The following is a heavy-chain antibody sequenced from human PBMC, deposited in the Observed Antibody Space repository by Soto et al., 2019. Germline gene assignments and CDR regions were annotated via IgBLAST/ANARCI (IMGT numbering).Heavy chain of an antibody. D-gene: IGHD6-6*01. CDR3: ARSIAARLWFDP. CDR2: IYSGGST. Sequence: EVQLVETGGGLIQPGGSLRLSCAASGFTVRSNYMSWVRQAPGKGLEWVSVIYSGGSTYYADSVKGRFTISRDNSKNKLYLQMNSPRAEDTAVYYCARSIAARLWFDPWGQGTLVTVSS. CDR1: GFTVRSNY. J-gene: IGHJ5*02. V-gene: IGHV3-53*02.